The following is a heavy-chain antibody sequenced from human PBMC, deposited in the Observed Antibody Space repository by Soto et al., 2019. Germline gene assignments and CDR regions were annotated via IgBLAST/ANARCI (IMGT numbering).Heavy chain of an antibody. CDR2: ISYDGSNK. CDR3: ARICSSTSCYLYYYGMDV. V-gene: IGHV3-30*03. D-gene: IGHD2-2*01. J-gene: IGHJ6*02. CDR1: GFTFSSYG. Sequence: GGSLRLSCAASGFTFSSYGMHWVRQAPGKGLEWVAVISYDGSNKYYADSVKGRFTISRDNAKNSLYLQMNSLRAEDTAVYYCARICSSTSCYLYYYGMDVWGQGTTVTVSS.